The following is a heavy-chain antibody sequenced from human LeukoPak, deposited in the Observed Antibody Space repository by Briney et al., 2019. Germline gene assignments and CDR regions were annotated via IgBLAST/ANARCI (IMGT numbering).Heavy chain of an antibody. J-gene: IGHJ5*02. V-gene: IGHV3-21*01. D-gene: IGHD3-10*01. Sequence: AGGSLRLSCAASGFTFSSYSMNWVRQAPGKGLEWVSSISSSSSYIYYADSVKGRFTISRDNAKNSLYLQMNSLRAEDTAVYYCARGAYGSGSYGDNWFDPWGQGTLVTVSS. CDR1: GFTFSSYS. CDR3: ARGAYGSGSYGDNWFDP. CDR2: ISSSSSYI.